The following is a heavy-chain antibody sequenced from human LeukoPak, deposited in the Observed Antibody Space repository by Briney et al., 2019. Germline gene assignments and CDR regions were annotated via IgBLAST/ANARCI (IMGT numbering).Heavy chain of an antibody. CDR2: IIPIFGTA. J-gene: IGHJ6*02. CDR1: GGTFSSYA. V-gene: IGHV1-69*01. D-gene: IGHD2/OR15-2a*01. Sequence: SVKVSCKASGGTFSSYAISWVRQAPGQGLEWMGGIIPIFGTANYAQKFQGRVTITADESTSTAYMELSSLRSEDTAVYYCAAVFLWRYYYGMDVWGQGTTVTVSS. CDR3: AAVFLWRYYYGMDV.